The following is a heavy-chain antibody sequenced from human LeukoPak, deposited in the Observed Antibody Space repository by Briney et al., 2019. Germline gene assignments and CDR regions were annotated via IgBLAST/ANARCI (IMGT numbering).Heavy chain of an antibody. J-gene: IGHJ4*02. Sequence: ASVNVSCKASGYTFSGYYMHWVRQAPGQGLECMGWINPNSGGTNYAQKFQGRVTMTRDTSISTAYMELNRLRSDDTAVYYCARDLESEVATIPDDWGQGTLVTVSS. D-gene: IGHD5-24*01. CDR2: INPNSGGT. CDR3: ARDLESEVATIPDD. V-gene: IGHV1-2*02. CDR1: GYTFSGYY.